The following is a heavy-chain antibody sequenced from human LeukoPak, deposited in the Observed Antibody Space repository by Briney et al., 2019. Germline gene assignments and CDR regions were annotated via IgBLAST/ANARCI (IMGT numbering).Heavy chain of an antibody. J-gene: IGHJ3*02. Sequence: SETLSLTCAVYGGSFSGYYWSWIRQPPGKGLEWIGEINHSGSTNYNPSLKSRVTISVDTSRNQFSLKLSSVTAADTAVYYCARGSEDIVLMVYAQVGAFDIWGQGTMVTVSS. CDR1: GGSFSGYY. CDR2: INHSGST. CDR3: ARGSEDIVLMVYAQVGAFDI. D-gene: IGHD2-8*01. V-gene: IGHV4-34*01.